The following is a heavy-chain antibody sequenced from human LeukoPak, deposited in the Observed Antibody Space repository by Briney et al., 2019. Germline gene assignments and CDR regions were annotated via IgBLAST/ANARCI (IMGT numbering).Heavy chain of an antibody. J-gene: IGHJ4*02. D-gene: IGHD6-13*01. Sequence: GGSLRLSCAASGFTISSYAMSWVRQAPGKGLEWVSAISGSGGSTYYADSVKGRFTISRDNSKNTLYLQMNSLRAEDTAVYYCALYSSSWDYYFDYWGQGTLVTVSS. V-gene: IGHV3-23*01. CDR2: ISGSGGST. CDR3: ALYSSSWDYYFDY. CDR1: GFTISSYA.